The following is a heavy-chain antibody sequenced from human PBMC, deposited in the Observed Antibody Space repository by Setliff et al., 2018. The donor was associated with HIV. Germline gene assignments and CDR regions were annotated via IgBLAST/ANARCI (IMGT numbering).Heavy chain of an antibody. CDR2: ISYDGNNK. J-gene: IGHJ4*02. Sequence: GGSLSLSCAASGFTFNSYAMHWVRQAPGKGLQWVPVISYDGNNKKYADSVKGRFTISRDNSKNTLYLQMNSLRAEDTAVYYCARGGFGVVIIERLGVDYWGQGTKVTVSS. CDR3: ARGGFGVVIIERLGVDY. CDR1: GFTFNSYA. V-gene: IGHV3-30*04. D-gene: IGHD3-3*01.